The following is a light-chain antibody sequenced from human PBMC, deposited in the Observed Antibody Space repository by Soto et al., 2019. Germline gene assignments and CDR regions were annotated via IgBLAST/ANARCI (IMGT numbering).Light chain of an antibody. CDR2: EVT. CDR1: SRDIGFFNY. CDR3: NSYTSNNTYV. V-gene: IGLV2-14*01. Sequence: QSALTQPASVSGSPGQSITISCTGTSRDIGFFNYVSWYQQFPGNAPKLIIFEVTNRPSGVSNRFSGSKSGNTASLTISGLRAEDEADYYCNSYTSNNTYVFGTGTKLTVL. J-gene: IGLJ1*01.